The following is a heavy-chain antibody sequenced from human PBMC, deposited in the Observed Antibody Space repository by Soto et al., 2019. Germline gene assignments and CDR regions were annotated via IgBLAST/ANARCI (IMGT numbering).Heavy chain of an antibody. CDR2: ISYSGTT. J-gene: IGHJ4*02. CDR3: ATMGTPVTGLYYFDY. V-gene: IGHV4-30-4*01. Sequence: SETLSLTCTVSGGSISSGEYYWTWIRQPPGKGLEWIGYISYSGTTHYSASLRSRVSISVDTSKNQFSLDLSSVTAADTAVYYCATMGTPVTGLYYFDYWGQGTLVT. D-gene: IGHD4-17*01. CDR1: GGSISSGEYY.